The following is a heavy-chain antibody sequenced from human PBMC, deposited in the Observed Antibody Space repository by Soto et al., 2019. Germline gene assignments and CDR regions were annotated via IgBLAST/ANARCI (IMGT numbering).Heavy chain of an antibody. V-gene: IGHV4-34*01. Sequence: KGLEWIGEINHRGSTNYNPSLTSRVTISVDTSKNQFSLKLSSVTAADTAVFFFQAEDGIRDL. J-gene: IGHJ2*01. D-gene: IGHD2-21*01. CDR2: INHRGST. CDR3: QAEDGIRDL.